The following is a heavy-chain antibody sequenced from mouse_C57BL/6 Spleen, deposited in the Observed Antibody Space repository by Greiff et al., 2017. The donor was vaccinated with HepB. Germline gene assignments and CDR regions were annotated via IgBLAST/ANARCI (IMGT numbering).Heavy chain of an antibody. J-gene: IGHJ3*01. Sequence: EVQLQQSGTVLARPGASVKMSCKTSGYTFTSYWMHWVKQRPGQGLEWIGAIYPGNSDTSYNQKFKGKAKLTAVTSASTAYMELSSLTNEDSAVYYCTREGIYYGNYEGWFAYWGQGTLVTVSA. CDR1: GYTFTSYW. V-gene: IGHV1-5*01. CDR2: IYPGNSDT. D-gene: IGHD2-1*01. CDR3: TREGIYYGNYEGWFAY.